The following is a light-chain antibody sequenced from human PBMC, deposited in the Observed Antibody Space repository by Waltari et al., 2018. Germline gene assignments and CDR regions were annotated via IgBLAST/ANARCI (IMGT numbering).Light chain of an antibody. J-gene: IGLJ3*02. V-gene: IGLV2-14*01. Sequence: QSALTQPASVSGSPGQSITISCTGTSSDVGGYNYVSWYQQHPGKAPKLMIYDVSKRPLGVSNRCSGSKSGNTASLTLAGLQAEDEADYYCSSYTGSSTWVFGGGTKLTVL. CDR3: SSYTGSSTWV. CDR1: SSDVGGYNY. CDR2: DVS.